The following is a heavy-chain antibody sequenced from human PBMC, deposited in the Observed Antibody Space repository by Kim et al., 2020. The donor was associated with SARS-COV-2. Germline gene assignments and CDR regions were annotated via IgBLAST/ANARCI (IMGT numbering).Heavy chain of an antibody. CDR3: ATLRRPYYYYGMDV. V-gene: IGHV4-61*01. Sequence: SETLSLTCTVSGGSVSSGSYYWGWIRQPPGKGLEWIGYIYYSGSTNYNPSLKSRVTISVDTSKNQFSLKLSSVTAADTAVYYCATLRRPYYYYGMDVWGQGTTVTVSS. CDR1: GGSVSSGSYY. D-gene: IGHD3-3*01. CDR2: IYYSGST. J-gene: IGHJ6*02.